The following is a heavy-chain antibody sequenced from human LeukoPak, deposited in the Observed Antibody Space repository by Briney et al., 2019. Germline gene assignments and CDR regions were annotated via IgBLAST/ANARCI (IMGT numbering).Heavy chain of an antibody. D-gene: IGHD3-10*01. CDR2: IHRDGTRT. CDR1: GFTLSSHW. CDR3: ARGGAFSHGSIDS. Sequence: GGSLRLSRAASGFTLSSHWMHWVRQAPGKGLMWVSRIHRDGTRTTYADSVKGRFIISRDDAKGTVHLQMNSLKGEDTAIYYCARGGAFSHGSIDSWGQGTLVTVSS. V-gene: IGHV3-74*01. J-gene: IGHJ5*01.